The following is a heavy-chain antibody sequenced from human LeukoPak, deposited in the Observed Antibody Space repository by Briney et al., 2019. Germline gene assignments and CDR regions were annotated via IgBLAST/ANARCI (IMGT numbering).Heavy chain of an antibody. CDR3: ARDQDSSSSGDY. Sequence: SVKVSCKASGGTFSSYAISWVRQAPGQGLEWMGRIIPIFGIANYAQKFRGRVTITADKSTSTAYMELSSLRSEDTAVYYCARDQDSSSSGDYWGQGALVTVSS. CDR1: GGTFSSYA. CDR2: IIPIFGIA. D-gene: IGHD6-13*01. V-gene: IGHV1-69*04. J-gene: IGHJ4*02.